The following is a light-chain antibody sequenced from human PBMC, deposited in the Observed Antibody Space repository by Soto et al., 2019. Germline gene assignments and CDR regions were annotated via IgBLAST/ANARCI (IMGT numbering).Light chain of an antibody. J-gene: IGLJ1*01. CDR3: CSYAGTTHV. CDR2: DVS. Sequence: QFALTQPPSESGSPGQSVTISCTGTSSDIGGYNYVSWYQQLPGKAPKLMIFDVSKRPSGVPDRFSGSNSGNTASLTISGLQAEDDADYYCCSYAGTTHVFGTGTKLTVL. CDR1: SSDIGGYNY. V-gene: IGLV2-11*01.